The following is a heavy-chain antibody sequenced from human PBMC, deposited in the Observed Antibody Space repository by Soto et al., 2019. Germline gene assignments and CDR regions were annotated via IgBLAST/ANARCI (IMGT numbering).Heavy chain of an antibody. V-gene: IGHV4-59*08. Sequence: SETLSLPCTVSGGSVSGYFWIWIRQSPGKGLEWVASIHHSGGTNYPPSLKGLVTISVDTSKHQFSMRLTSVPAADTAVYYGARHQPNHLEDWFDPWGQGFLVTVSS. CDR1: GGSVSGYF. CDR2: IHHSGGT. CDR3: ARHQPNHLEDWFDP. J-gene: IGHJ5*02.